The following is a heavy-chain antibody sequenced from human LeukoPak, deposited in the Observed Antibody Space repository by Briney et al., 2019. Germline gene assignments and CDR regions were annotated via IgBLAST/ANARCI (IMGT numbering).Heavy chain of an antibody. CDR1: GFTFSSYS. D-gene: IGHD6-13*01. CDR3: AKAAGPGWHFDY. CDR2: ISSSSSYI. Sequence: PGGSLRLSCAASGFTFSSYSMNWVRQAPGKGLEWVSSISSSSSYIYYADSVKGRFTISRDNAKNSLYLQMNSLRAEDTAVYYCAKAAGPGWHFDYWGQGTLVTVSS. J-gene: IGHJ4*02. V-gene: IGHV3-21*01.